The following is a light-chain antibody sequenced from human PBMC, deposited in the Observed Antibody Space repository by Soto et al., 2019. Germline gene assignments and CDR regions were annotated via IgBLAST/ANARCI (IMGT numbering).Light chain of an antibody. CDR3: ISYTSSSTVV. J-gene: IGLJ2*01. CDR1: SSDVGGYNY. V-gene: IGLV2-14*01. CDR2: EVS. Sequence: QSALTQPASVSGSPGQSITISCTGTSSDVGGYNYVSWYQQHPGKAPKLMIYEVSNRPSGVSNRFSGSKSGNTASRTISGLQVEDEADYYCISYTSSSTVVFGGGTKLTVL.